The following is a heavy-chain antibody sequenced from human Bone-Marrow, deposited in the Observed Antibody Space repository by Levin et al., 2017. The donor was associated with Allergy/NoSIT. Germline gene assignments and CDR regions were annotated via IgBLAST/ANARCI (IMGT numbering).Heavy chain of an antibody. CDR1: GFTFSTYS. CDR3: ARDNPYGSSWYYLDY. J-gene: IGHJ4*02. Sequence: GGSLRLSCIDSGFTFSTYSMNWVRQGPGKGLEWISYIHTDSRTIYYADSVKGRFTISRDNAKNALYLQMNSLRVEDTALYFCARDNPYGSSWYYLDYWGQGTLVTVSS. V-gene: IGHV3-48*01. D-gene: IGHD6-19*01. CDR2: IHTDSRTI.